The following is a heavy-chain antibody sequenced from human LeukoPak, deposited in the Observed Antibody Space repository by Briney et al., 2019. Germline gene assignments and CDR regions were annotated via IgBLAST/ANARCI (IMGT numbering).Heavy chain of an antibody. CDR2: ISYDGSNK. D-gene: IGHD2-21*02. Sequence: GGSLRLSCAASGFTFSSYAMLWVRQAPGKGLEWVAVISYDGSNKYYADSVKGRFTISRDNSKNTLYLQMNSLRAEDTAVYYCAMPIVVVTATPGGGDYWGQGTLVTVSS. CDR3: AMPIVVVTATPGGGDY. V-gene: IGHV3-30-3*01. CDR1: GFTFSSYA. J-gene: IGHJ4*02.